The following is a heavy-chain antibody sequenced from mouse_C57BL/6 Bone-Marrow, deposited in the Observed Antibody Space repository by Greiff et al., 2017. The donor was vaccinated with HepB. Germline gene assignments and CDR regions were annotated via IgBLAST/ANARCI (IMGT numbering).Heavy chain of an antibody. CDR2: IHPNSGST. V-gene: IGHV1-64*01. J-gene: IGHJ3*01. Sequence: VQLQQSGAELVKPGASVKLSCKASGYTFTSYWMHWVKQRPGQGLEWIGMIHPNSGSTNYNEKFKSKATLTVDKSSSTAYMQLSSLTSEDSAVYYCASPLTYYYGSREAWFAYWGQGTLVTVSA. D-gene: IGHD1-1*01. CDR1: GYTFTSYW. CDR3: ASPLTYYYGSREAWFAY.